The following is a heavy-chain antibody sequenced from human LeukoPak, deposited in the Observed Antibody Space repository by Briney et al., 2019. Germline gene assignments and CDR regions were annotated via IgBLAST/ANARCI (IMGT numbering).Heavy chain of an antibody. CDR1: GFTFSSYE. J-gene: IGHJ5*02. D-gene: IGHD3-3*01. CDR3: ARGGDFWSGFNWFDP. CDR2: ISSSGSTI. V-gene: IGHV3-48*03. Sequence: GGSLRLSCAASGFTFSSYEMKWVRQAPGKGLEWVSYISSSGSTIYYADSVKGRFTISRDNAKNSLYLQMNSLRAEDTAVYYCARGGDFWSGFNWFDPWGQGTLVTVSS.